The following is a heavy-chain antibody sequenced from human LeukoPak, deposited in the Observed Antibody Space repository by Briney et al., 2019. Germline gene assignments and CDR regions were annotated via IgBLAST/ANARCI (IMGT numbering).Heavy chain of an antibody. CDR3: ARDLTAEDY. CDR2: INPNSSGT. J-gene: IGHJ4*02. Sequence: ASVKVSCQASGYTFTGYYMHWVRQVPGQGLEWMGWINPNSSGTNSAQNFQGRVTMTRDTSISTAYMELSRLRSDDTAVYYCARDLTAEDYWGQGTLVTVSS. CDR1: GYTFTGYY. V-gene: IGHV1-2*02.